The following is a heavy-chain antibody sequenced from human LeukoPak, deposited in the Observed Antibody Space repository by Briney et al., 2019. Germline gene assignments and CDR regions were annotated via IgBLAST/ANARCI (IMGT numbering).Heavy chain of an antibody. CDR3: ARGKYYFDSSGYYSDY. V-gene: IGHV3-21*01. CDR2: INSNSGYI. J-gene: IGHJ4*02. Sequence: GGPLRLSCAASGFTFSTYSMNWVRQAPGKGLEWVSSINSNSGYIYYADSLKGRFTISRDNSKNSLYLQMNSVRAEDTAVYYCARGKYYFDSSGYYSDYWGQGTLVAVSS. D-gene: IGHD3-22*01. CDR1: GFTFSTYS.